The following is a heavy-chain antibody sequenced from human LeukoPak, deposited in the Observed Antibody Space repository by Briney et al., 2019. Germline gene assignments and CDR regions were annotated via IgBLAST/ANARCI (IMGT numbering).Heavy chain of an antibody. CDR1: GGSISSSSYY. D-gene: IGHD3-10*01. J-gene: IGHJ6*03. CDR3: ARVIAARERAWFGELRLYYYYYMDV. V-gene: IGHV4-39*01. CDR2: IYYSGST. Sequence: SETLSLTCTASGGSISSSSYYWGWIRQPPGKGLEWIGSIYYSGSTYYNPSLKSRVTISVDTSKNQFSLKLSSVTAADTAVYYCARVIAARERAWFGELRLYYYYYMDVWGKGTTVTISS.